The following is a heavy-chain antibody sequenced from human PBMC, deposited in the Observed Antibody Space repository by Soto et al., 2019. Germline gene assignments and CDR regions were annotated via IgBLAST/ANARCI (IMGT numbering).Heavy chain of an antibody. D-gene: IGHD4-17*01. V-gene: IGHV1-18*01. CDR1: GYRFPRYG. CDR3: ARVRFGDAFDY. CDR2: VNPDNNNT. J-gene: IGHJ4*02. Sequence: QVQLVQSGPEVKKPGASVKVSCKVSGYRFPRYGINWVRQAPGQGLEWVGWVNPDNNNTNDAQNLQHSISRTTDTSTNTAFVELRDLTSDDTAVYYCARVRFGDAFDYWGQGTLVTVSS.